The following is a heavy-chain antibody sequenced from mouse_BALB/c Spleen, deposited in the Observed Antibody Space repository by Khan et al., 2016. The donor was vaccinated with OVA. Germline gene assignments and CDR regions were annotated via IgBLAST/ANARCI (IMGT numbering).Heavy chain of an antibody. Sequence: EVQLVESGGDLVKSGGSLKLSCAASGFTFSPYSMSWVRQTPDKRLEWVATISSDGDYTYYPDSVKGRFNNSRDNAKNTLYLQMSTLKSEDTAMYYCATHLTGSFAYWGQGTLVTVSA. J-gene: IGHJ3*01. D-gene: IGHD4-1*01. CDR1: GFTFSPYS. V-gene: IGHV5-6*01. CDR2: ISSDGDYT. CDR3: ATHLTGSFAY.